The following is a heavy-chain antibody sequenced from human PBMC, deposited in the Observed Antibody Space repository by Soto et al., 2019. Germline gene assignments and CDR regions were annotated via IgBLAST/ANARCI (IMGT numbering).Heavy chain of an antibody. D-gene: IGHD3-22*01. CDR2: IYYSGST. Sequence: SETLSLTCTVSGGSISSGDYYWSWIRQHPGKDMEWIEYIYYSGSTYYNPSLKSRVTISVDTSKNQYSLKLSSVTAADSAVYYCVCEVRYYYDSSGKGYDAFDIWGQGTMVTVSS. CDR1: GGSISSGDYY. CDR3: VCEVRYYYDSSGKGYDAFDI. J-gene: IGHJ3*02. V-gene: IGHV4-30-4*01.